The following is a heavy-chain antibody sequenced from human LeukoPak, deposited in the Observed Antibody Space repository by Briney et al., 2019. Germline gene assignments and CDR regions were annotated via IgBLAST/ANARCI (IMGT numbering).Heavy chain of an antibody. J-gene: IGHJ6*03. CDR2: IKPDGSYR. V-gene: IGHV3-74*01. D-gene: IGHD3-22*01. CDR3: ARDKYYYDSSGHYYYMDV. CDR1: GFTFRSYW. Sequence: PGGSLRLSCAASGFTFRSYWMHWVRQAPGKGLVWVSRIKPDGSYRDYADSVKGRFTISRDNAKNTLDLQMNSLRAEDTAVYYCARDKYYYDSSGHYYYMDVWGKGTTVTVSS.